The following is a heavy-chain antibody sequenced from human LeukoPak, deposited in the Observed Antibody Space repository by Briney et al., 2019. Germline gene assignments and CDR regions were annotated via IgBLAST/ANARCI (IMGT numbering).Heavy chain of an antibody. CDR3: ARSVAPAAKMDV. Sequence: PGGSLRLSCAASGFTVSGNYMNWVRQAPGKGLEWVSVIYTNGGTYYADSVKGRFTISRDKSKNTLYLQRNSLRAEDTAVYYCARSVAPAAKMDVWGKGTTVTVSS. J-gene: IGHJ6*04. CDR2: IYTNGGT. D-gene: IGHD2-2*01. CDR1: GFTVSGNY. V-gene: IGHV3-53*01.